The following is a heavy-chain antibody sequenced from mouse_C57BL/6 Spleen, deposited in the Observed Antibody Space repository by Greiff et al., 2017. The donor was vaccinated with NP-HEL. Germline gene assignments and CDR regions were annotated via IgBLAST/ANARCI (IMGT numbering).Heavy chain of an antibody. CDR3: ASTVVAHWYFDV. CDR2: INPSNGGT. J-gene: IGHJ1*03. D-gene: IGHD1-1*01. CDR1: GYTFTSYW. Sequence: VKLQQPGTELVKPGASVKLSCKASGYTFTSYWMHWVKQRPGQGLEWIGNINPSNGGTNYNEKFKSKATLTVDKSSSTAYMQLSSLTSEDSAVYYCASTVVAHWYFDVWGTGTTVTVSS. V-gene: IGHV1-53*01.